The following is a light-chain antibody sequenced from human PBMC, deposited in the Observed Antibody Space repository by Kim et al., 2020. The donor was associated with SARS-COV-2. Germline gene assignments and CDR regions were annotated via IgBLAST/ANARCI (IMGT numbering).Light chain of an antibody. CDR1: ISDIGRMT. CDR2: NNN. V-gene: IGLV1-44*01. J-gene: IGLJ2*01. Sequence: GERVTLSYSGSISDIGRMTVNWDQQLPGTAPKRLIYNNNQGPSGVPVRFSGSKSGTAASLAISGLQSEDEADYYCAAWDDITDGPVFGGGTQLTVL. CDR3: AAWDDITDGPV.